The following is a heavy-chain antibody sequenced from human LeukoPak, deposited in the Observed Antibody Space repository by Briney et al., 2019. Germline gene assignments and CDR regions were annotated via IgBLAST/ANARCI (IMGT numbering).Heavy chain of an antibody. CDR1: GGSISSSSYY. Sequence: SETLSLTCTVSGGSISSSSYYWGWIRQPPGKGLEWIGSIYYSGSTYHNPSLKSRVTISVDTSKNQFSLKLSSVTAADTAVYYCARRRVVAAYFDYWGQGTLVTVSS. J-gene: IGHJ4*02. D-gene: IGHD2-15*01. V-gene: IGHV4-39*01. CDR3: ARRRVVAAYFDY. CDR2: IYYSGST.